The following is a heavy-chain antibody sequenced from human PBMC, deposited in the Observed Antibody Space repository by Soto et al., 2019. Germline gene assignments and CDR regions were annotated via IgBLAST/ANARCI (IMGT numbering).Heavy chain of an antibody. J-gene: IGHJ6*02. CDR3: ARMWIQLWYYYYYGMDV. CDR1: GGSFSGYY. V-gene: IGHV4-34*01. Sequence: SETLSLTCAVYGGSFSGYYWSWIRQPPGKGLEWIGEINHSGSTNYNPSLKSRVTISVDTSKNQFSLKLSSVTAADTAVYYCARMWIQLWYYYYYGMDVWGQGTTVTV. CDR2: INHSGST. D-gene: IGHD5-18*01.